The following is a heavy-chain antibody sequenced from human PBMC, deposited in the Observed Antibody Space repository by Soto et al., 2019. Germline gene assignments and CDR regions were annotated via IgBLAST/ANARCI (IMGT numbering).Heavy chain of an antibody. D-gene: IGHD3-9*01. CDR3: ARETGYFDWLFTFDY. J-gene: IGHJ4*02. V-gene: IGHV3-7*01. CDR1: GFTFSSYW. Sequence: GGSLRLSCAASGFTFSSYWMSWVRQAPGKGLEWVANIKQDGSEKYYVDSVKGRFTISRDNAKNSLYLQMNSLRAEDTAVYYCARETGYFDWLFTFDYWGQGTLVTVSS. CDR2: IKQDGSEK.